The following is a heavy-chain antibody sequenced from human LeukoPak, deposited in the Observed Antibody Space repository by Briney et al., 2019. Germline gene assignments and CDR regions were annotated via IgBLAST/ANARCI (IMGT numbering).Heavy chain of an antibody. V-gene: IGHV1-2*02. Sequence: ASVKVSCKASGYTFTGYYMHWVRQAPGQGLEWMGWINPNSGGTNYAQKFQGRVTMTRDTSISIAYMELSRLRSDDTAVYYCARDFPPGDIVVVPAATRDYWGQGTLVTVSS. CDR3: ARDFPPGDIVVVPAATRDY. CDR1: GYTFTGYY. J-gene: IGHJ4*02. CDR2: INPNSGGT. D-gene: IGHD2-2*01.